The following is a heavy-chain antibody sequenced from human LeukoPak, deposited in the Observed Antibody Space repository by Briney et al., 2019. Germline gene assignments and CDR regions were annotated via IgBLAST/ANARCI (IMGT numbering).Heavy chain of an antibody. CDR2: IYYSGST. CDR1: GGSISSYY. Sequence: PSETLSLTCTVSGGSISSYYWSWIRQPPGKGLEWIGYIYYSGSTNYNPSLKSRVTISVDTSKNQFSLKLSSVTAADTAVYYCARDPSSGWINWFDPWGQGTLVTVSS. CDR3: ARDPSSGWINWFDP. J-gene: IGHJ5*02. V-gene: IGHV4-59*01. D-gene: IGHD6-19*01.